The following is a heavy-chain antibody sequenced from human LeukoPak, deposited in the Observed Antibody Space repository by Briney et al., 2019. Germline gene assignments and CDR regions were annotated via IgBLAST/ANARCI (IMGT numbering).Heavy chain of an antibody. V-gene: IGHV3-48*01. CDR2: ISSSSSTI. CDR3: ARVSRVAYSSTWYLDY. Sequence: GGSLRLSCAASGFTFSSYSMNWVRQAPGKGLEWVSYISSSSSTIYYADSVKGRFTISRDNAKNSLYLQMNSLRAEDTAVYYCARVSRVAYSSTWYLDYWGQGTLVTVSS. CDR1: GFTFSSYS. D-gene: IGHD6-13*01. J-gene: IGHJ4*02.